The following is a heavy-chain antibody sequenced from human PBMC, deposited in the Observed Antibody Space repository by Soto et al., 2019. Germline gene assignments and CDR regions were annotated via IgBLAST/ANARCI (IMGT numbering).Heavy chain of an antibody. D-gene: IGHD6-13*01. CDR3: AKQEYSSTWYGVDV. J-gene: IGHJ6*02. V-gene: IGHV3-30*18. Sequence: QVQLVESGGGVVQPGRSLRLSCAASGFTFSNYGMHWVRQAPGKGLEWVAGISYDGSNKYYADSVKGRFTISRDNSKNTLYLQMNSLRDEDTAVYYCAKQEYSSTWYGVDVWGQGTAVTVSS. CDR1: GFTFSNYG. CDR2: ISYDGSNK.